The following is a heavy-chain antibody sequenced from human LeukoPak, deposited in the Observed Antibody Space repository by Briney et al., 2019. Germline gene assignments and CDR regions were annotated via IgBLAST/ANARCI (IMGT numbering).Heavy chain of an antibody. J-gene: IGHJ4*02. CDR3: ARSDSSGYYPYYFDY. V-gene: IGHV4-59*01. CDR1: GGSISSYY. D-gene: IGHD3-22*01. Sequence: SETLSLTCTVSGGSISSYYWSWIRQPAGKGLEWIGYIYYSGSTNYNPSLKSRVTISVDTSKNQFSLKLSSVTAADTAVYYCARSDSSGYYPYYFDYWGQGTLVTVSS. CDR2: IYYSGST.